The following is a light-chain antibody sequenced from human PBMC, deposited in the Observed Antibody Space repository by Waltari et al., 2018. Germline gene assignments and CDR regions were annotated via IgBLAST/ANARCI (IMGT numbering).Light chain of an antibody. J-gene: IGLJ2*01. CDR2: DDA. CDR3: QVWDAPSDHML. CDR1: NIGGKS. V-gene: IGLV3-21*02. Sequence: SYVLTQPPSVSVAPGQTAWITCGGHNIGGKSVPWYQQRPGQAPVLVIYDDAARPSGIPERFSGSNSGNTATLTVSRVEAGDEADYYCQVWDAPSDHMLFGGGTQLTVL.